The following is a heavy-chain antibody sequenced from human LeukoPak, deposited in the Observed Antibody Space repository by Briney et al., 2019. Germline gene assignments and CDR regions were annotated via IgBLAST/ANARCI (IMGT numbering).Heavy chain of an antibody. CDR1: GFTFSSYA. Sequence: PGRSLRLSCAASGFTFSSYAMHWVRQAPGKGLEWVAVISYDGSNKYYADSVKGRFTISRDNSKNTLYVQMNSLRAEDTAVYYCARGGPGYYDFWSGYSDGDYYYGMDVWGQGTTVTVSS. CDR2: ISYDGSNK. CDR3: ARGGPGYYDFWSGYSDGDYYYGMDV. J-gene: IGHJ6*02. V-gene: IGHV3-30-3*01. D-gene: IGHD3-3*01.